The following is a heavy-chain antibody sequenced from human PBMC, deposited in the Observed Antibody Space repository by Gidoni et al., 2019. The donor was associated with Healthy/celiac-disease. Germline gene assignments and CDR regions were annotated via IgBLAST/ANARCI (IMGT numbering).Heavy chain of an antibody. V-gene: IGHV3-7*01. CDR3: ERGIVAAVD. CDR1: GFTFSSYW. CDR2: IKQDGSEK. D-gene: IGHD6-13*01. J-gene: IGHJ4*02. Sequence: EVPLVESGGGWVQPGGSLRLSCSASGFTFSSYWMSWVRQAPGKGMEWVANIKQDGSEKYYVDSVKGRFTISRDNAKNSLYRQMNRRRAEDTAVYYCERGIVAAVDWGQGTLVTVSS.